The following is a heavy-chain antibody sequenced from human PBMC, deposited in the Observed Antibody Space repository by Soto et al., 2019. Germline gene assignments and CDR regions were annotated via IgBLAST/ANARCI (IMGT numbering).Heavy chain of an antibody. V-gene: IGHV4-39*02. J-gene: IGHJ2*01. CDR2: LFYSGTT. CDR1: GGSISSSTNN. D-gene: IGHD6-19*01. CDR3: ARRVAVATIAYFDL. Sequence: QLQLQESGPGLVKPSETLSLTCTVSGGSISSSTNNWAWVRQPPGKGLEWLGTLFYSGTTRYNPSPKRRVTIPVDTSKNHFSLNLRPAPAADTAVYYCARRVAVATIAYFDLWGRGTLVTVSS.